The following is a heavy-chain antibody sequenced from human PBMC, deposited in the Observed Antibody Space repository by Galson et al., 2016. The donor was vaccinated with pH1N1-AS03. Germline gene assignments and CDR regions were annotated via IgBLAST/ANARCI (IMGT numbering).Heavy chain of an antibody. J-gene: IGHJ6*02. D-gene: IGHD6-19*01. CDR1: GFTFSSFS. CDR3: AKVKPQDYSSEWLRTYYYYAMDV. CDR2: VSGSGVKT. Sequence: SLRLSCAASGFTFSSFSISWVRQAPGKGLEWVSAVSGSGVKTYFADSVKGRFTISRDNSKNTLYLQMNSLRAEDTAIYYWAKVKPQDYSSEWLRTYYYYAMDVWGQRTTVTVS. V-gene: IGHV3-23*01.